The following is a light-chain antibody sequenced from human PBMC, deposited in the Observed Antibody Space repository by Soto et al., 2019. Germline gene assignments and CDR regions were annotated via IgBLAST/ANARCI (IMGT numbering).Light chain of an antibody. Sequence: EIVLTQSPGTLSLSLGERATLSCRASQSVSSSHLAWYQQKPGQAPRLVIYGASSRATGIPDRFSGSGSGTDFTLSISRLEPEDFAVYYCQRYGSSPMYTFGQGTKLEIK. CDR3: QRYGSSPMYT. V-gene: IGKV3-20*01. J-gene: IGKJ2*01. CDR1: QSVSSSH. CDR2: GAS.